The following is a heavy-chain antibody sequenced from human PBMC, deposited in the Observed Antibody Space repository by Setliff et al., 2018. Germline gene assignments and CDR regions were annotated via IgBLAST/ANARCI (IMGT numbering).Heavy chain of an antibody. CDR3: ARDLGHGGDSDY. V-gene: IGHV4-38-2*02. CDR2: IGHTGSI. D-gene: IGHD2-21*02. CDR1: GYSISSGYI. J-gene: IGHJ4*02. Sequence: NPSETLSLTCTVSGYSISSGYIWGWIRQPPGKGLEWVGNIGHTGSINYNPSLKSRLTISRGTSKNQVSLKLNSVTATDTAVYYCARDLGHGGDSDYWGQGILVTVSS.